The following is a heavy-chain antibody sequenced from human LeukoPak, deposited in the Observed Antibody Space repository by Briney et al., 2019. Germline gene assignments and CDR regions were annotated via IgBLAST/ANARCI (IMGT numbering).Heavy chain of an antibody. V-gene: IGHV4-61*01. CDR2: IYYSGNT. CDR1: GGSVSSGSYY. J-gene: IGHJ6*02. CDR3: ARVPLGSSWSYYYYGMDV. D-gene: IGHD6-13*01. Sequence: SETLSLTCTVSGGSVSSGSYYWSWIRQPPGKGLEWIGYIYYSGNTNYNPSLKSRVTISVDTSKNQFSLKLSSVTAADTAVYYCARVPLGSSWSYYYYGMDVWGQGTTVTVSS.